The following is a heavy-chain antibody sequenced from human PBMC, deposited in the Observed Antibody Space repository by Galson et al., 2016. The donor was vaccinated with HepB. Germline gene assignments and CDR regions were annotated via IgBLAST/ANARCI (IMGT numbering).Heavy chain of an antibody. Sequence: QSGAEVKKPGESLRISCKGSGYSFTTYWISWVRQMPGKGLEWMGTIDPRDSYANYGPSFQGHVTISADKSISTAYLQWSSLKASDTAIYYCARRGRVRAAAGTVDYWGQGTLVRVSS. V-gene: IGHV5-10-1*01. CDR3: ARRGRVRAAAGTVDY. CDR2: IDPRDSYA. J-gene: IGHJ4*02. CDR1: GYSFTTYW. D-gene: IGHD6-13*01.